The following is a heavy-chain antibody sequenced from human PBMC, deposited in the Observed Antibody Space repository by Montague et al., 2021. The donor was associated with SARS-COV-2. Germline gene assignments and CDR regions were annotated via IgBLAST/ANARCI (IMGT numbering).Heavy chain of an antibody. CDR1: GFEFNGYA. CDR3: ARPPSLHAFHLNGFYSLAS. CDR2: ISYEGSMK. V-gene: IGHV3-30*04. Sequence: SLRLSCAAAGFEFNGYALHCVRQAPGQGLEWVALISYEGSMKFYADSVKGRFTISRDSSKNTLYLDMNNLSPEDTAVYYCARPPSLHAFHLNGFYSLASWGRGTLVTVSS. J-gene: IGHJ4*02. D-gene: IGHD3-9*01.